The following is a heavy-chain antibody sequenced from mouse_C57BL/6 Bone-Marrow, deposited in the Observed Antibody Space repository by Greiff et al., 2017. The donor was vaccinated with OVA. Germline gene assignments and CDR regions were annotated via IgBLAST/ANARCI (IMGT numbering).Heavy chain of an antibody. J-gene: IGHJ2*01. D-gene: IGHD3-3*01. CDR1: GFTFSSYT. CDR3: ARQEGPFDY. Sequence: EVKLVESGGGLVKPGGSLKLSCAASGFTFSSYTMSWVRQTPEKRLEWVATISGGGGNTYYPDSVKGRFTISRDNAKNTLYLQMSSLRSEDTALYYCARQEGPFDYWGQGTTLTVPS. V-gene: IGHV5-9*01. CDR2: ISGGGGNT.